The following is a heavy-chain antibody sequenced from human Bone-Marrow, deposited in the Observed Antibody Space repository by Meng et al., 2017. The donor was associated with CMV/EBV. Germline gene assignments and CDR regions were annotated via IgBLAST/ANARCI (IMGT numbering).Heavy chain of an antibody. Sequence: GSLRLSCIVSGGSISSYYWSWIRQPPGKGLEWIAYIYYSGSTNYNPSLKSRVTISVDTSKNQFSLKLSSVTAADTAVYYCARHYNGWTYYFAHWGQGKQVNGAS. CDR1: GGSISSYY. CDR2: IYYSGST. CDR3: ARHYNGWTYYFAH. J-gene: IGHJ4*02. D-gene: IGHD5-24*01. V-gene: IGHV4-59*01.